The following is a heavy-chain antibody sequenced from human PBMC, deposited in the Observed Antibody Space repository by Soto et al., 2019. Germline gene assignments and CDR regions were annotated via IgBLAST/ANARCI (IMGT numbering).Heavy chain of an antibody. D-gene: IGHD2-15*01. J-gene: IGHJ5*02. CDR1: GGSISSGGYY. CDR3: ARDVGYCSGGSCYRYFGWFDP. CDR2: IYYSGST. V-gene: IGHV4-31*03. Sequence: QVQLQESGPGLVKPSQTLSLTCTVSGGSISSGGYYWSWIRQHPGKGLEWIGYIYYSGSTYYNPYIKSRVTLSVDTSKSHCSLELSSVTAADTAVYYCARDVGYCSGGSCYRYFGWFDPWGQGTLVTVSS.